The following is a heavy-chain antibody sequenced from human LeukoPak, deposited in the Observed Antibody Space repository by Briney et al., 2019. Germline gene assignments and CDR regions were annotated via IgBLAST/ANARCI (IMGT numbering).Heavy chain of an antibody. D-gene: IGHD6-19*01. CDR3: ARGHTSAWDHTFDY. CDR1: GFTFGSYW. J-gene: IGHJ4*02. CDR2: IKQDGSEK. V-gene: IGHV3-7*04. Sequence: GGSLRLSCAASGFTFGSYWLSWVRQAPGKGLEWVGNIKQDGSEKYCVDSVKGRFTISGDNAKNSLYLQMSNLRAEDTAVYYCARGHTSAWDHTFDYWGQGTLVTVSS.